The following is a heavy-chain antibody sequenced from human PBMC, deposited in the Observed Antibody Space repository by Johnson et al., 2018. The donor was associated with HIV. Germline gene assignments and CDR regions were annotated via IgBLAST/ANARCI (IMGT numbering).Heavy chain of an antibody. J-gene: IGHJ3*02. CDR3: AKDQGITMIVVVAGAFDI. Sequence: VQLVESGGGLVQPGGSLRLSCGASGFTFSDYWMSWLRQAPGTGLAWVASIQYDGSDKYYADSVKGRFTISKDNSKNTLYLQMNSLRAEETAVYYCAKDQGITMIVVVAGAFDIWGQGTMVTVSS. CDR2: IQYDGSDK. V-gene: IGHV3-7*01. D-gene: IGHD3-22*01. CDR1: GFTFSDYW.